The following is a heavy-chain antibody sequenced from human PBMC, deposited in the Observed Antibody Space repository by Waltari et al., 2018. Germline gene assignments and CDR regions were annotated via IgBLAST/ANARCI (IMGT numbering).Heavy chain of an antibody. CDR1: GFTFSNYR. V-gene: IGHV3-48*04. Sequence: EVQLVESGGGLVQPGGSLRLSCAAAGFTFSNYRMNWVRQAPGKGLEWVSPITSINNAKSYADSVRGRFTISRDNAKDSLYLEMSSLRPEDTAIYYCARSLMGYYYYMDVWGKGTTVTISS. J-gene: IGHJ6*03. D-gene: IGHD3-10*01. CDR3: ARSLMGYYYYMDV. CDR2: ITSINNAK.